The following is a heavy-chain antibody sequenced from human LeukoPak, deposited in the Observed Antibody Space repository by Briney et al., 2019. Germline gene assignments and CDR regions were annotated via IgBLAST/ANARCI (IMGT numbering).Heavy chain of an antibody. Sequence: SETLSLTCTVSGGSISNYFWSWLRQSAGKGLEWIGRIYTSGTSYYNPSLKSRVTMSVDTSKSQFSLKLSSVTAADTAVYYCARVWEFYYFDYWGQGTLVTVSS. CDR1: GGSISNYF. CDR3: ARVWEFYYFDY. D-gene: IGHD1-26*01. J-gene: IGHJ4*02. V-gene: IGHV4-4*07. CDR2: IYTSGTS.